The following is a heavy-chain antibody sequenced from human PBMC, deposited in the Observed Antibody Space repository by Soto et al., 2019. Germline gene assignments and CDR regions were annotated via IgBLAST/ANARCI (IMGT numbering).Heavy chain of an antibody. CDR2: ISYDGSNK. CDR1: GFTFSSYA. J-gene: IGHJ6*02. V-gene: IGHV3-30-3*01. Sequence: GGSLRLSCSSSGFTFSSYAMHWVRQAPGKGLEWVAVISYDGSNKYYADSAKVRFTISRDNSKNTLYLQMSSLKASDTAMYYCARHMTTVKTTVYYYYGMDVWGQGTTVTVSS. D-gene: IGHD4-17*01. CDR3: ARHMTTVKTTVYYYYGMDV.